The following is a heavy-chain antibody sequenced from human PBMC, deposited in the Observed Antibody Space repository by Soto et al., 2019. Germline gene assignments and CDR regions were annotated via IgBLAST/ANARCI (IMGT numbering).Heavy chain of an antibody. D-gene: IGHD5-12*01. Sequence: EVQLVESGGVVVQPGGSLRLSCAASGFTFDDYTMHWVRQAPGKGLEWVSLISWDGGSTYYADSVKGRFTISRDNSKNSLYLQMNSLRTEDTALYYCAKGRVALSHFDYWGQGTLVTVSS. CDR2: ISWDGGST. V-gene: IGHV3-43*01. J-gene: IGHJ4*02. CDR3: AKGRVALSHFDY. CDR1: GFTFDDYT.